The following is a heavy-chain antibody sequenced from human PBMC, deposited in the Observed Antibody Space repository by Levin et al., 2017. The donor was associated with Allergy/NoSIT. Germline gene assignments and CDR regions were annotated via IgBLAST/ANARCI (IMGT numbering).Heavy chain of an antibody. Sequence: GGSLRLSCAASGFTFSSYSMNWVRQAPGKGLEWVSSISSSSSYIYYADSVKGRFTISRDNAKNSLYLQMNSLRAEDTAVYYCARDLPKDSSGWYRGAFDIWGQGTMVSVSS. CDR2: ISSSSSYI. D-gene: IGHD6-19*01. CDR1: GFTFSSYS. J-gene: IGHJ3*02. CDR3: ARDLPKDSSGWYRGAFDI. V-gene: IGHV3-21*01.